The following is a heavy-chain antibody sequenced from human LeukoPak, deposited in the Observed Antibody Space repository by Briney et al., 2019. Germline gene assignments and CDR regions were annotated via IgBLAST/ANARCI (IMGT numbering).Heavy chain of an antibody. CDR3: AREYYYGSGSYYKGNWFDP. J-gene: IGHJ5*02. D-gene: IGHD3-10*01. V-gene: IGHV1-2*06. Sequence: ASVKVSCKASGYTFTGYYMHWVRQAPGQGLEWMGRFNPNSGGTNYAQKFQGRVTMTRDTSISTAYMELSRLRSDDTAVYYCAREYYYGSGSYYKGNWFDPWGQGTLVTVSS. CDR1: GYTFTGYY. CDR2: FNPNSGGT.